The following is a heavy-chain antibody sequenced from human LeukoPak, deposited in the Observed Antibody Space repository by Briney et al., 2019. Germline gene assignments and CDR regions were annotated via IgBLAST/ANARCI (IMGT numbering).Heavy chain of an antibody. CDR3: ARDVNYYDSSGYYQRYFDY. D-gene: IGHD3-22*01. Sequence: GGSLRLSCAASGFTLRSYWMRWVRQAPGKGLEWVSRISPDGSGTTYADSVKGRFTISRDNAKNSLYLQMNSLRAEDTAVYYCARDVNYYDSSGYYQRYFDYWGQGTLVTVSS. CDR1: GFTLRSYW. CDR2: ISPDGSGT. J-gene: IGHJ4*02. V-gene: IGHV3-74*01.